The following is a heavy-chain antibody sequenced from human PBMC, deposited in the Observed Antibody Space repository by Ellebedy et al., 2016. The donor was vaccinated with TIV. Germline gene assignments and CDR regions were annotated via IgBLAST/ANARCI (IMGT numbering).Heavy chain of an antibody. CDR2: ISSSGNSI. CDR3: ARNWGPL. V-gene: IGHV3-48*03. CDR1: GFTFSSYA. D-gene: IGHD3-16*01. Sequence: GESLKISCAASGFTFSSYAMHWVRQAPGKGLEWVSYISSSGNSIYYADSVKGRFTISRDNAKNSLYLQMNSLRAEDTAVYYCARNWGPLWGQGTLATVSS. J-gene: IGHJ4*02.